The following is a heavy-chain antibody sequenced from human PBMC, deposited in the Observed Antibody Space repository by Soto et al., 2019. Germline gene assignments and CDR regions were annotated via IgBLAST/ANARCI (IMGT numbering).Heavy chain of an antibody. V-gene: IGHV4-39*01. CDR3: AGAIAVAGNYFDY. CDR1: GCSISSSSYY. Sequence: QLQLQESGPGLVKPSETLSLTCTVSGCSISSSSYYWGWIRQPPGKGLEWIGSIYYSGSTYYNPSLKSRVTISVDTSKNQFSLKLSSVTAADTAVYYCAGAIAVAGNYFDYWGQGTLVTVSS. D-gene: IGHD6-19*01. J-gene: IGHJ4*02. CDR2: IYYSGST.